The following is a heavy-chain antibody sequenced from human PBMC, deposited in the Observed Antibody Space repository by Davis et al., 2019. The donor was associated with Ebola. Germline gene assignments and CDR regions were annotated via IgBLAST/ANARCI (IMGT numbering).Heavy chain of an antibody. CDR3: ARDGTYSSSH. CDR2: INPNDGRT. CDR1: GYTFSNYY. J-gene: IGHJ4*02. D-gene: IGHD6-6*01. V-gene: IGHV1-46*01. Sequence: ASVKVSCKASGYTFSNYYMHWVRQAPGQGLEWMGMINPNDGRTIYAQKFQGRVTITRDTSASTAYMELSSLRSEDTAVYYCARDGTYSSSHWGQGTLVTVSS.